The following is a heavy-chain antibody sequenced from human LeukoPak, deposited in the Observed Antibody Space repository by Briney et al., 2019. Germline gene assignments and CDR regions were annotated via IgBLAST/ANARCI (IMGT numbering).Heavy chain of an antibody. D-gene: IGHD6-19*01. CDR3: ARGLLPNAVDWFDP. CDR2: INPNSGGT. J-gene: IGHJ5*02. V-gene: IGHV1-2*02. Sequence: ASVKVSCKASGYTFTGYYMHWVRQAPGQGLEWMGWINPNSGGTNYAQKFQGRVTMTRDTSISTAYMELSRLRSDDTAVYYCARGLLPNAVDWFDPWGQGTLVTVSS. CDR1: GYTFTGYY.